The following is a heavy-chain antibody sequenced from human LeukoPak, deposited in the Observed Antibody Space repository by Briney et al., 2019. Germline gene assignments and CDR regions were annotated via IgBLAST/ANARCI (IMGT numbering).Heavy chain of an antibody. J-gene: IGHJ4*02. Sequence: GGSLRLSCAAYGFTFGSYSMNWVRQAPGKGLEWVSSISSSSSYIYYADSVKGRFTISRDNAKNSLYLQMNSLRAEDTAVYYCARSDHYYDIKVHDYWGQGTLVTVSS. CDR2: ISSSSSYI. CDR1: GFTFGSYS. V-gene: IGHV3-21*01. CDR3: ARSDHYYDIKVHDY. D-gene: IGHD3-22*01.